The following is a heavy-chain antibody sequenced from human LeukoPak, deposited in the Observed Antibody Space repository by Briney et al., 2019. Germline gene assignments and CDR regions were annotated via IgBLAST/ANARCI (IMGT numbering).Heavy chain of an antibody. CDR3: TTHGSGWYDFDY. Sequence: PGGSLRLSCAASGFTFSSYAMSWVRQAPGKGLEWVSAISGSGGSTYYADSVKGRFTISRDNSKNTLYLQMNSLKTEDTAVYYCTTHGSGWYDFDYWGQGTLVTVSS. J-gene: IGHJ4*02. D-gene: IGHD6-19*01. CDR2: ISGSGGST. V-gene: IGHV3-23*01. CDR1: GFTFSSYA.